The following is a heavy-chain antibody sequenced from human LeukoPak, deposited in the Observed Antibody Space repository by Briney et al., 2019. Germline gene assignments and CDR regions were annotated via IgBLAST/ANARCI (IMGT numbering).Heavy chain of an antibody. CDR2: INPNSGGT. D-gene: IGHD6-13*01. Sequence: GASVKVSCKASGYTFTGYYMHWVRQAPGQGLEWMGWINPNSGGTNYAQKFQGRVTMTRDTSISTAYMELSRLRSDDTAVYYCARALGGSSWYQRGASYYYYMDVWGKGTTVTVSS. CDR1: GYTFTGYY. J-gene: IGHJ6*03. V-gene: IGHV1-2*02. CDR3: ARALGGSSWYQRGASYYYYMDV.